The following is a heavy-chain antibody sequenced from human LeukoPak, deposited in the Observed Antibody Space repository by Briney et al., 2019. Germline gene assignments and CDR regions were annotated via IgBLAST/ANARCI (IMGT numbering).Heavy chain of an antibody. J-gene: IGHJ4*02. V-gene: IGHV3-66*01. CDR1: GFTVSSNY. D-gene: IGHD6-13*01. CDR2: IDSASST. Sequence: GGSLRLSCAASGFTVSSNYMSWVRQAPGKGLEWVSLIDSASSTYYADAVKGRFIISRDNYKNTVYLQMNSLRAEDTAVYYCARGVRPGIAAAYFWGQGTLVTVSS. CDR3: ARGVRPGIAAAYF.